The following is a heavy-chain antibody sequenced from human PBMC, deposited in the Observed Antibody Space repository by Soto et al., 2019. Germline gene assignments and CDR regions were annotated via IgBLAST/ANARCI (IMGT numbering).Heavy chain of an antibody. CDR1: GGTFSSYA. D-gene: IGHD3-3*01. V-gene: IGHV1-69*01. CDR2: IIPIFGTA. CDR3: AREVNYDFWSGYPSFDY. Sequence: QVQLVQSGAEVKKPGSSVKVSCKASGGTFSSYAISWVRQAPGQGLEWMGGIIPIFGTANYAQKFQGRVTITADESTSTAYMELSSLRSEDTAVYHCAREVNYDFWSGYPSFDYWGQGTLVTVSS. J-gene: IGHJ4*02.